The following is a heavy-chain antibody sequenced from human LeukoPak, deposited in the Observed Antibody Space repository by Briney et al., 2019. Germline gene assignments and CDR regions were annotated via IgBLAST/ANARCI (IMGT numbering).Heavy chain of an antibody. CDR2: IWYDGSNK. CDR1: GFTFSSYG. Sequence: PGRSLRLSCAASGFTFSSYGMHWVRQAPGKGLEWVAVIWYDGSNKYYADSVKGRFTISRDNSKNTLYLQMNGLRAEDTAVYYCARPRSTDAFDIWGQGTMVTVSS. CDR3: ARPRSTDAFDI. J-gene: IGHJ3*02. V-gene: IGHV3-33*01.